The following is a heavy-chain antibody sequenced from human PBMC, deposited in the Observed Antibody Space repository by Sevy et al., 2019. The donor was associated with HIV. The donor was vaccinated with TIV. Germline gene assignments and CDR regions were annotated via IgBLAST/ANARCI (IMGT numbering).Heavy chain of an antibody. Sequence: GGSLRLSCAASGFTFDANGMSWVRQAPGKGLEWVSGINWNGGSTGYAGSVKGRFTISRDNAKNSLYLQMNNLRAEDTALYHCATSYCSNLHRFDYWGQGTLVTVSS. V-gene: IGHV3-20*01. CDR1: GFTFDANG. CDR2: INWNGGST. D-gene: IGHD6-13*01. J-gene: IGHJ4*02. CDR3: ATSYCSNLHRFDY.